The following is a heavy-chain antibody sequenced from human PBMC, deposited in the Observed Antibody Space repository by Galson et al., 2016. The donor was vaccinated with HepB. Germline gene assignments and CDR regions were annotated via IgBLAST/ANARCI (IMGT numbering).Heavy chain of an antibody. V-gene: IGHV4-31*03. Sequence: TLSLTCTVSGGSISSGSYHWSWIRQHPGKGLEWIGYIYYYNPSLKSRVTTSLDTSKNQFSLKLSSVTAADTAVYYCARESRRSYCSGSSCYDYWYFDLWGRGTLVTVSS. J-gene: IGHJ2*01. CDR2: IY. CDR1: GGSISSGSYH. CDR3: ARESRRSYCSGSSCYDYWYFDL. D-gene: IGHD2-15*01.